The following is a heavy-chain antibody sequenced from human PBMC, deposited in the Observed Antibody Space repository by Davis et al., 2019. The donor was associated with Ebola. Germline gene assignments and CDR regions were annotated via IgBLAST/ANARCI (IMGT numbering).Heavy chain of an antibody. J-gene: IGHJ4*02. Sequence: GESLKISCAASGFTFSGSAMHWVRQASGKGLEWVGRIRSKANSYATAYAASVKGRFTISRDDSKNTAYLQMNSLKTEDTAVYYCETSSSSGGDYWGQGTLVTVS. CDR3: ETSSSSGGDY. CDR2: IRSKANSYAT. V-gene: IGHV3-73*01. CDR1: GFTFSGSA. D-gene: IGHD6-6*01.